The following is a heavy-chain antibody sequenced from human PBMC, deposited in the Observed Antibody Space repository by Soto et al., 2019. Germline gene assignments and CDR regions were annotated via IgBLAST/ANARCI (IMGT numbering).Heavy chain of an antibody. J-gene: IGHJ4*02. CDR2: ISGSGGST. D-gene: IGHD6-13*01. CDR3: AKENGYSSSWLEFDY. V-gene: IGHV3-23*01. CDR1: GFTFSSYA. Sequence: EVQLLESGGGLVQPGGSLRLSCAASGFTFSSYAMRWVRQAAGKGLAWVSAISGSGGSTYYADFVKGRSTIPRDNSKTTPYLQTTSLRAENTAVYYCAKENGYSSSWLEFDYWGQGNLVTVSS.